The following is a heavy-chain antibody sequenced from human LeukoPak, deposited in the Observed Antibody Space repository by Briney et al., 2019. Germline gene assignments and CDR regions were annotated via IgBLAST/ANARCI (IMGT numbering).Heavy chain of an antibody. J-gene: IGHJ5*02. CDR3: ARGRESSSWLYNWFDP. Sequence: ASVKVSCKASGYTFTSYGISWVRQAPGQGLEWMGWISAYNGNTNYAQKLQGRVTMTTDTSTSTAYMELRSLRSDDTAVYYCARGRESSSWLYNWFDPWGQGTLVTVSS. CDR1: GYTFTSYG. V-gene: IGHV1-18*01. CDR2: ISAYNGNT. D-gene: IGHD6-13*01.